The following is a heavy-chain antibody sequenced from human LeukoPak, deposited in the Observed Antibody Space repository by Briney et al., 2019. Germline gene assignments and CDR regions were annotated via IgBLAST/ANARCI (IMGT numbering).Heavy chain of an antibody. CDR1: GYTFTNYY. CDR2: INPGSGST. CDR3: AGSSPRFDY. Sequence: ASVKVSCKAIGYTFTNYYMHWVRQAPGQGLECMGIINPGSGSTSYTQKFQGRVTITADKSTSTAYMELSSLRSEDTAVYYCAGSSPRFDYWGQGTLVTVSS. V-gene: IGHV1-46*01. D-gene: IGHD6-13*01. J-gene: IGHJ4*02.